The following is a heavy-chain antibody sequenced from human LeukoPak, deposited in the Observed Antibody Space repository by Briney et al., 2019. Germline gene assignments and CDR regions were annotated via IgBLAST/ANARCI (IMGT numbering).Heavy chain of an antibody. CDR2: ISWNSGSI. V-gene: IGHV3-9*01. CDR3: ARGYGIFDY. Sequence: TGGSLRLSCAASGFTFDDYAMHWVRQAPGKGLEWVSGISWNSGSIGYADSVKGRFTISRDNAKNSLYLQMNSLRAEDTALYYCARGYGIFDYWGQGTLVTVSS. CDR1: GFTFDDYA. J-gene: IGHJ4*02. D-gene: IGHD1-1*01.